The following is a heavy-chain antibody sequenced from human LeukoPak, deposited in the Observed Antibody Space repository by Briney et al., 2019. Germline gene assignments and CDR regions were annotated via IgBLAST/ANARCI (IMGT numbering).Heavy chain of an antibody. J-gene: IGHJ6*02. V-gene: IGHV1-2*02. Sequence: ASVKVSCKASGYTFTGYYMHWVRQAPGQGLEWMGWINPNSGGTNYAQKFQGRVTMTRDTSISTAYMELSRLRSDDTAVYYCARDLVVVPAASVDYYYGMDVWGQGTTVTVSS. D-gene: IGHD2-2*01. CDR1: GYTFTGYY. CDR2: INPNSGGT. CDR3: ARDLVVVPAASVDYYYGMDV.